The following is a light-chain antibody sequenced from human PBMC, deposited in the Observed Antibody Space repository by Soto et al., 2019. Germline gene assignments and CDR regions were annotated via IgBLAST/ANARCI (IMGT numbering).Light chain of an antibody. Sequence: DILMTQSPSTLSASVGDRVTITCRASPSISSWLAWYQQKSGKAPHLLIYDASTLESGVPSRFSGSGSGTEFSLTISSLQPDDFATYYCQEYESHLRTFGPGTKVEI. CDR1: PSISSW. CDR3: QEYESHLRT. CDR2: DAS. V-gene: IGKV1-5*01. J-gene: IGKJ1*01.